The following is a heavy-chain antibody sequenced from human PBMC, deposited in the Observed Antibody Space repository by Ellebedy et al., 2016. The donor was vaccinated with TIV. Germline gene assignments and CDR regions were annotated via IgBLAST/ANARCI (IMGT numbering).Heavy chain of an antibody. D-gene: IGHD5-12*01. V-gene: IGHV3-48*02. CDR3: ARGDDLAY. Sequence: GESLKISCAASGFTFSSYNMNWVRQAPGKGLEWVSYSSSSSSPIYYAEYVKGRFTISRDNAKNSLYLQMNSLRDEDTAVYYCARGDDLAYWGQGTLVTVSS. CDR2: SSSSSSPI. CDR1: GFTFSSYN. J-gene: IGHJ4*02.